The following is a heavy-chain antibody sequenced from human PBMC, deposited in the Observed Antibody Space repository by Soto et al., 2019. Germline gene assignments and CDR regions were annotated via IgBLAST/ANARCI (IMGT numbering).Heavy chain of an antibody. CDR2: ISGSGGST. V-gene: IGHV3-23*01. Sequence: LRLSCAAPGFTFSSYAMSWVRQAPGKGLEWVSAISGSGGSTYYADSVKGRFTISRDNSKNTLYLQMNSLRAEDAAVYYCAKPPAGMDVWGQGTTVTVSS. CDR1: GFTFSSYA. J-gene: IGHJ6*02. CDR3: AKPPAGMDV.